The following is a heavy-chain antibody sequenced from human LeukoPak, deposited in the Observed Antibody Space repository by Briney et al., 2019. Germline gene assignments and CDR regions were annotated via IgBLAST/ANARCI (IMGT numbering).Heavy chain of an antibody. V-gene: IGHV3-20*04. CDR3: ANYRGDYYDSSGDENYYYYYYMDV. CDR2: INWNGGST. J-gene: IGHJ6*03. D-gene: IGHD3-22*01. Sequence: GGSLRLSCAASGFTFDDYGMSWVRHAPGKGLEWVSGINWNGGSTYYADSVKGRFTISRDNSKNILYLQTNSLRAEDTAVYYCANYRGDYYDSSGDENYYYYYYMDVWGKGTTVTVSS. CDR1: GFTFDDYG.